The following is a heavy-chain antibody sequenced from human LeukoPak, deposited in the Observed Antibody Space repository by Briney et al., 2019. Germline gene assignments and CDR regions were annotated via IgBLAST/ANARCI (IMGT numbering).Heavy chain of an antibody. CDR2: ISSSSNYI. CDR3: ATLLLGGLGSYVHFDY. J-gene: IGHJ4*02. Sequence: GGSLRLSCTASGFTFSTYSMSWVRHAPGQGLEWVSSISSSSNYIYYADSVKGRFTVSRDNAKNSLYLQMNSLRAEDTAVYYCATLLLGGLGSYVHFDYWGQGTLVTVSS. CDR1: GFTFSTYS. V-gene: IGHV3-21*01. D-gene: IGHD3-10*01.